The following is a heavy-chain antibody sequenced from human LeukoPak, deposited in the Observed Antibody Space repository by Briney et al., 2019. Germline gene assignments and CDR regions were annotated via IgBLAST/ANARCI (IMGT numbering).Heavy chain of an antibody. D-gene: IGHD6-13*01. CDR2: INHSGGT. J-gene: IGHJ4*02. CDR1: GGSFSNCY. V-gene: IGHV4-34*01. Sequence: PSETLSLTCAVYGGSFSNCYWSWIRQPPGKGLEWIGEINHSGGTNYNPSLKSRVTISVDTSKNQFSLKLSSVTAADTAVYYCASPAGIAATGTVEDYWGQGTLVTVSS. CDR3: ASPAGIAATGTVEDY.